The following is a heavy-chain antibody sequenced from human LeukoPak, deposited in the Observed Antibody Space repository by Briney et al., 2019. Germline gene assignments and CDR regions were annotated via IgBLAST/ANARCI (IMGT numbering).Heavy chain of an antibody. J-gene: IGHJ4*02. CDR2: IYNTGTT. Sequence: SETLSLTCTVSGGSISSYYWSWIRQSPGKGLEWVGYIYNTGTTNYNPSLKSRATMSVDTSKSQFSLKLSSVTAADTAIYYCAGGGYCGVSSCFAPLLDWWGQGSPVTVSS. D-gene: IGHD2-15*01. CDR1: GGSISSYY. V-gene: IGHV4-59*01. CDR3: AGGGYCGVSSCFAPLLDW.